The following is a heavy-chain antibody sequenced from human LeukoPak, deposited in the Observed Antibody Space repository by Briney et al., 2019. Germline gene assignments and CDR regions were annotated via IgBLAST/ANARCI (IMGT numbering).Heavy chain of an antibody. V-gene: IGHV3-23*01. J-gene: IGHJ4*02. CDR3: AKDFGVVVTAIPSY. CDR2: ISGRGGST. Sequence: GGSLTLSCAACGLTFSNYAMIWVRQAPSKELEWVSAISGRGGSTYYADSVKGRFTISRDNSKNTLSLQMNSLRSEDTAVYYCAKDFGVVVTAIPSYWGQGTLVTVSS. D-gene: IGHD2-21*02. CDR1: GLTFSNYA.